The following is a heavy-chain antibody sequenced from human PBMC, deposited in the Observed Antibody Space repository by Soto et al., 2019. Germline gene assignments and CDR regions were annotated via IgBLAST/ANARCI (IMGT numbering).Heavy chain of an antibody. V-gene: IGHV3-20*01. CDR1: GFTFDAYG. D-gene: IGHD6-19*01. J-gene: IGHJ4*02. CDR2: INWNGGST. Sequence: EVPLVESGGGVVRPGGSLRLSCAASGFTFDAYGMSWVRQAPGKGLEGVSGINWNGGSTGYADSVKGRFTISRDNAKNSLYLHMNSLRAEDTALCHCARGVRWLGPFDYWGQGTLVTVSS. CDR3: ARGVRWLGPFDY.